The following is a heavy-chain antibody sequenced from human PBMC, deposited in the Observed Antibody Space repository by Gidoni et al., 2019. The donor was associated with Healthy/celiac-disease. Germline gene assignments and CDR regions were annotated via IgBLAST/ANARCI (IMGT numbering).Heavy chain of an antibody. J-gene: IGHJ5*02. CDR2: IYYSGST. CDR3: ARQKTAILGDWFDP. CDR1: GGSISSSSYY. D-gene: IGHD3-10*01. V-gene: IGHV4-39*01. Sequence: QLQLQESGPGLVKPSETLSLTCTVSGGSISSSSYYWGWIRQPPGKGLEWIGSIYYSGSTHYTPSLKSRVTISVDPSKNQFSLKLSSVTAADTAVYYCARQKTAILGDWFDPWGQGTLVTVSS.